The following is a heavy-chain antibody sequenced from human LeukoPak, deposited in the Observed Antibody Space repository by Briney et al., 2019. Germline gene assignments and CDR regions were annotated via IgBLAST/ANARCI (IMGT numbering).Heavy chain of an antibody. CDR2: IYSGGST. Sequence: PSETLSLTCTVSGGPISSYYWSWIRQPPGEGLEWVSVIYSGGSTYYADFVKGRFTISRDNSKNTLYLQMNSLRAEDTAVYYCAGAGSGSYYNLDYWGQGTLVTVSS. CDR1: GGPISSYY. J-gene: IGHJ4*02. D-gene: IGHD3-10*01. V-gene: IGHV3-53*01. CDR3: AGAGSGSYYNLDY.